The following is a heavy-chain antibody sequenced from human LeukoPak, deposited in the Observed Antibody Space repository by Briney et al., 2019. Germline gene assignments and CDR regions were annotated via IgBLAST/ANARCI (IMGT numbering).Heavy chain of an antibody. CDR1: GFTYSRIA. J-gene: IGHJ4*02. V-gene: IGHV3-23*01. Sequence: GGSLRLSCAASGFTYSRIAMSWVRQAPGKGLEWVSAIRSNGETVYNADSVKGRFTVSRDNSRQTLFLQMSSLRVEDTATYYCAKGQELDDGVFDSWGQGTLVTVSS. CDR2: IRSNGETV. CDR3: AKGQELDDGVFDS. D-gene: IGHD1-1*01.